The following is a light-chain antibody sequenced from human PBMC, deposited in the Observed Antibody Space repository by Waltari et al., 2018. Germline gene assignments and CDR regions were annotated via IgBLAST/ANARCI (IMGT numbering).Light chain of an antibody. CDR1: QSLYSNGYNF. Sequence: DIVMIQSPLSLTVTPGEPASISCSSSQSLYSNGYNFLEWYLQKPGQSPQLLIYVASNRASGVPDRFSGSGSGTDFTLKISRVEAEDAGVYYCMQARQSPIIFGQGTRLEIK. CDR3: MQARQSPII. V-gene: IGKV2-28*01. J-gene: IGKJ5*01. CDR2: VAS.